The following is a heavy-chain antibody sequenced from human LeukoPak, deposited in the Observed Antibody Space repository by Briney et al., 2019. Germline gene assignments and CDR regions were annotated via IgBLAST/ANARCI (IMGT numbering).Heavy chain of an antibody. V-gene: IGHV4-59*01. CDR1: GGSISAYY. D-gene: IGHD3-9*01. J-gene: IGHJ6*02. CDR3: ASSLTPYYYYGMDV. Sequence: SETLSLSCTVSGGSISAYYWSWIRQPPGKGLEGMGDIYYSGNTNYNPSLKSRVTISVDTSNNQFSLKLSSVTAADTAGYYCASSLTPYYYYGMDVWGQGTTVTVSS. CDR2: IYYSGNT.